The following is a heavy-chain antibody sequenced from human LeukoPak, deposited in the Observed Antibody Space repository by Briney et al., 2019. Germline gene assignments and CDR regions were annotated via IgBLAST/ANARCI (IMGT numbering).Heavy chain of an antibody. J-gene: IGHJ6*03. V-gene: IGHV3-21*01. Sequence: GGFLRLSCAASGLTFSSYSMNWVCQAPGKGLEWVSSISSSSSYIYYADSVKGRFTISRDNAKNSLYLQMNSLRAEDTAVYYCARGITGTNFGYYYYYMDVWGKGTTVTVSS. D-gene: IGHD1-7*01. CDR3: ARGITGTNFGYYYYYMDV. CDR2: ISSSSSYI. CDR1: GLTFSSYS.